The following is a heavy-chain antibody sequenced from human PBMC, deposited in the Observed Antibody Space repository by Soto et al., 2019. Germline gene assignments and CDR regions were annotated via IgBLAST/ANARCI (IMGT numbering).Heavy chain of an antibody. D-gene: IGHD3-22*01. CDR3: ASRYYYDSSGYYPFDY. CDR1: GGTFSSYA. V-gene: IGHV1-69*13. Sequence: SVKVSCKASGGTFSSYAISWVRQAPGQGLEWMGGIIPIFGTANYAQKFQGRVTITADESTSTAYMGLSSLRSEDTAVYYCASRYYYDSSGYYPFDYWGQGTLVTVSS. CDR2: IIPIFGTA. J-gene: IGHJ4*02.